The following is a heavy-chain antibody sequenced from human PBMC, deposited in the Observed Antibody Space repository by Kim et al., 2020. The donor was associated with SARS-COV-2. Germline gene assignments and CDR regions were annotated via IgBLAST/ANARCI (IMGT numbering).Heavy chain of an antibody. CDR3: ARVRSSRFIIFYYYGMDV. J-gene: IGHJ6*02. CDR1: GGSFSGYY. V-gene: IGHV4-34*01. CDR2: INHSGIT. D-gene: IGHD6-13*01. Sequence: SETLSLTCAVYGGSFSGYYWSWIRQPPGKGLEWIGEINHSGITNYNPSLKSRVTISVDTSKNQFSLKLSSVTAADTAVYYCARVRSSRFIIFYYYGMDVWGQGTTVTVSS.